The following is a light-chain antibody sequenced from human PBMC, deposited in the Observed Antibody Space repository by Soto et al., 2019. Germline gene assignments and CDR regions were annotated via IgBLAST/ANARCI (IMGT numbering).Light chain of an antibody. CDR3: SSYTSSTTL. CDR2: DVS. Sequence: QSVLTQPASVSGSPGQSITISCTGTSSDVGSLTYVSWYQHHPGKAPKVILYDVSYRPSGVSNRFSGSKSGNTASLTISGLQAEDEADYYCSSYTSSTTLFGGGTKVTVL. CDR1: SSDVGSLTY. V-gene: IGLV2-14*03. J-gene: IGLJ2*01.